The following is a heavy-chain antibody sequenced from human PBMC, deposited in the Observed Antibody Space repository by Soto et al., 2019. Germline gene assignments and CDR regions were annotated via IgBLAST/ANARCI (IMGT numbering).Heavy chain of an antibody. D-gene: IGHD6-25*01. CDR3: ASPPPNIAATGYFFDS. J-gene: IGHJ4*02. V-gene: IGHV3-23*01. Sequence: EVQLLESGGGLVQPGGSLRLSCAASGFTFSSYTMSWVRQAPGKGLEWVSAISGSGVSRYYADSVKGRFTISRDNSKNTLYLQMNSLKAEDTAVYYCASPPPNIAATGYFFDSWGQGTLVPVSS. CDR2: ISGSGVSR. CDR1: GFTFSSYT.